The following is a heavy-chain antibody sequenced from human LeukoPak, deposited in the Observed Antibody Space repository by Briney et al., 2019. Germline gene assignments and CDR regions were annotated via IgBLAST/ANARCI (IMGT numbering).Heavy chain of an antibody. CDR1: GGSISSYY. J-gene: IGHJ5*02. CDR2: IYYSGST. V-gene: IGHV4-59*01. Sequence: SETLSLTCTVSGGSISSYYWSWIRQPPGKGLEWIGYIYYSGSTNYNPSLKSRVTISVDTSKNQFSLKLSSVTATDTAVYYCARATYDSSGITACWFDPWGQGTLVTVSS. CDR3: ARATYDSSGITACWFDP. D-gene: IGHD3-22*01.